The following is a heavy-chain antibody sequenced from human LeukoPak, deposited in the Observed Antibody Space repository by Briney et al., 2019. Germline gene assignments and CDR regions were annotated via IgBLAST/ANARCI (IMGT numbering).Heavy chain of an antibody. CDR2: ISGNSGNT. V-gene: IGHV1-18*01. J-gene: IGHJ6*03. Sequence: ASVKVSCKASGYTFTNYGVTWVRQAPGQGLEWMGWISGNSGNTKYAQKLQGRVTMTTDTSTTTAYMELRSLTSDDTAVYYCARVHYSNYFRSYYYMDVWGKGTTVTVSS. D-gene: IGHD4-11*01. CDR3: ARVHYSNYFRSYYYMDV. CDR1: GYTFTNYG.